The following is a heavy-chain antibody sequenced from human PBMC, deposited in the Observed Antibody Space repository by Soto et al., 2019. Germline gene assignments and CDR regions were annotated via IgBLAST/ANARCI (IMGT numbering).Heavy chain of an antibody. V-gene: IGHV4-31*03. D-gene: IGHD5-18*01. CDR3: ARQAVEYSYGYDYYYYYMDV. J-gene: IGHJ6*03. CDR2: IYYSGST. CDR1: GGSISSGGYY. Sequence: SETLSLTCTVSGGSISSGGYYWSWIRQHPGKGLEWIGYIYYSGSTYYNPSLKSRVTISVDTSKNQFSLKLSSVTAADTAVYYCARQAVEYSYGYDYYYYYMDVWGKGTTVTVSS.